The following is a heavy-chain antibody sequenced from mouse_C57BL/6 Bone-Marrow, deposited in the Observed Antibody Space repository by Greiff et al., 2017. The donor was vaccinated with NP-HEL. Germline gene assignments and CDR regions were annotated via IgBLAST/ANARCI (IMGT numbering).Heavy chain of an antibody. V-gene: IGHV5-4*01. J-gene: IGHJ2*01. Sequence: EVQRVESGGGLVKPGGSLKLSCAASGFTFSSYAMSWVRQTPEKRLEWVATISDGGSYTYYPDNVKGRFTISRDNAKNNLYLQMSHLKSEDTAMYYCALTGTGRDYWGQGTTLTVSS. D-gene: IGHD4-1*01. CDR3: ALTGTGRDY. CDR1: GFTFSSYA. CDR2: ISDGGSYT.